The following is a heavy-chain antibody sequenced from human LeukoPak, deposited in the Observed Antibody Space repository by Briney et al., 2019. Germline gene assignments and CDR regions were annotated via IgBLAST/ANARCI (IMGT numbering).Heavy chain of an antibody. V-gene: IGHV4-59*08. CDR1: GGSISSYY. Sequence: SETLSLTCTISGGSISSYYWSWIRQPPGKGLEWIGYIYYSGSTNYNPSLKSRVTISVDTSTNQFSLTLSSVTAADTAVYYCAGSSGGAFDSWGQGTMVTVSS. D-gene: IGHD2-15*01. J-gene: IGHJ3*02. CDR2: IYYSGST. CDR3: AGSSGGAFDS.